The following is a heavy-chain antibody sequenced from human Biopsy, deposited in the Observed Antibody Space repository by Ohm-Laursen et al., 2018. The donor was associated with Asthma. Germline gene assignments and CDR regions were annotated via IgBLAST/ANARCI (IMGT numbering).Heavy chain of an antibody. J-gene: IGHJ4*02. CDR2: IYSGGTS. CDR3: ARGDTGGWSQYYFDY. Sequence: SLRLSCAASGFTVSRDYMFWVRQAPGKGLEWVSVIYSGGTSHTADSVRGRFTISRDYSKNTLYLQMRSLRAEDTAVYYCARGDTGGWSQYYFDYWGQGTLVTVSS. D-gene: IGHD2-8*02. V-gene: IGHV3-53*01. CDR1: GFTVSRDY.